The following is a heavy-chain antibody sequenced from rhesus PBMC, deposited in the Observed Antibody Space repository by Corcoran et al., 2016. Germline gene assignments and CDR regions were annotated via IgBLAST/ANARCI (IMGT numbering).Heavy chain of an antibody. Sequence: QVQLQESGPGLVKPSETLSLTCAVSGYSISSNYWSWIRQPPGKGLEWIGYIYGSSGSTFYNPSLKSLVTISTDPSKNQFFLKLSSVTAADTSVYYCARGDSGTWIPFDYWGQGVLVTVSS. CDR2: IYGSSGST. D-gene: IGHD6-25*01. V-gene: IGHV4-147*01. J-gene: IGHJ4*01. CDR3: ARGDSGTWIPFDY. CDR1: GYSISSNY.